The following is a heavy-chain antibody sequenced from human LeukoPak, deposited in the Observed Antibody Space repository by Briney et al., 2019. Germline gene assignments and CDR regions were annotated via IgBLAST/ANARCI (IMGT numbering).Heavy chain of an antibody. CDR3: AKKGPSTVTTIDY. V-gene: IGHV3-23*01. CDR2: ISGSGGST. CDR1: GFTFRKYA. Sequence: PGGSLRLSCAASGFTFRKYAMSWVRQAPGKGLEWVSAISGSGGSTYYADSVKGRFTISRDNSKNTLYLQMHSLRAEDTAVYYCAKKGPSTVTTIDYWGQGTLVTVSS. D-gene: IGHD4-11*01. J-gene: IGHJ4*02.